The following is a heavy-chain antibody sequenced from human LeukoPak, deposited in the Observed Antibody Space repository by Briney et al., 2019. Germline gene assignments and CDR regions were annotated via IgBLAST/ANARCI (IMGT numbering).Heavy chain of an antibody. J-gene: IGHJ4*02. Sequence: GESLQISCKASGYSFTTHWIGWVRQMPGKGLEWMGIIYPGDSDTRYSPSFQGQVTISADKSISTAYLQWSSLKASDTAMYYCASSALSGNYDSWGSFDYWGQGTLVTVS. V-gene: IGHV5-51*01. D-gene: IGHD3-22*01. CDR3: ASSALSGNYDSWGSFDY. CDR2: IYPGDSDT. CDR1: GYSFTTHW.